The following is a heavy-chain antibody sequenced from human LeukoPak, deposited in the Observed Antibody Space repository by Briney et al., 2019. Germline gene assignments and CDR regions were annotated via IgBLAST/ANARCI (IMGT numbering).Heavy chain of an antibody. V-gene: IGHV3-7*01. CDR2: IKQDGSEK. D-gene: IGHD3-9*01. Sequence: PSETLSLTCAVYGGSFSGYYWSWVRQAPGKGLEWVANIKQDGSEKYYVDSVKGRFAISRDNAKNSLYLQMNSLRAEDTAVYYCARDFRTHYDILTGYYGYYYYMDVWGKGTTVTISS. CDR3: ARDFRTHYDILTGYYGYYYYMDV. J-gene: IGHJ6*03. CDR1: GGSFSGYY.